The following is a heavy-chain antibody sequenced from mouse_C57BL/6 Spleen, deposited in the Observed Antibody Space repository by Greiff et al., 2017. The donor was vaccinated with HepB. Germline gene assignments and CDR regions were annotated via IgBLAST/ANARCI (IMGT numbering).Heavy chain of an antibody. D-gene: IGHD4-1*01. Sequence: EVHLVESGGGLVKPGGSLKLSCAASGFTFSSYAMSWVRQTPEKRLEWVATISDGGSYTYYPDNVKGRFPISRDNAKNNLYLQMSHLKSEDTAMYYCARALTGTAWFAYWGQGTLVTVSA. CDR2: ISDGGSYT. CDR1: GFTFSSYA. CDR3: ARALTGTAWFAY. J-gene: IGHJ3*01. V-gene: IGHV5-4*01.